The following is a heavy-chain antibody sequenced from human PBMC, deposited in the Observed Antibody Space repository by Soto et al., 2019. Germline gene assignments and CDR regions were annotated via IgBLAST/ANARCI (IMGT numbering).Heavy chain of an antibody. CDR1: GGSINNYY. V-gene: IGHV4-59*08. J-gene: IGHJ4*02. CDR2: IYYSGST. CDR3: ARLVAVAGRVDY. D-gene: IGHD6-19*01. Sequence: SETLSLTCTVSGGSINNYYWSWIRQPPGKGLEWIGYIYYSGSTNYNPSLKSRVTISVDTSKNQFSLKLSSVTAADTAVYYCARLVAVAGRVDYWGQGTLVTVSS.